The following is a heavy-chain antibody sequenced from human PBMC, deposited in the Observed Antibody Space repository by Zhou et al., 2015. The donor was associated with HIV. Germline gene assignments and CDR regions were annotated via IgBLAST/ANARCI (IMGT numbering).Heavy chain of an antibody. Sequence: QVQLVQSGAEVKKPGSSVKVSCKASGGTFSSYTISWVRQAPGQGLEWMGRIIPILGIANYAQKFQGRVTITADKSTSTAYMELSSLRSEDTAVYYCARDYLHGSSGWYKGYYYGMDVWGQGTTVTVSS. CDR3: ARDYLHGSSGWYKGYYYGMDV. J-gene: IGHJ6*02. D-gene: IGHD6-19*01. CDR2: IIPILGIA. V-gene: IGHV1-69*08. CDR1: GGTFSSYT.